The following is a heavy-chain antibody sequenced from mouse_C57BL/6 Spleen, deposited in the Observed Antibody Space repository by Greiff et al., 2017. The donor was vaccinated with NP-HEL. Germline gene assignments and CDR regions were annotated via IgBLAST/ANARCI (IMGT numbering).Heavy chain of an antibody. J-gene: IGHJ2*01. CDR3: TTWITTVVNY. CDR2: IDPEDGDT. D-gene: IGHD1-1*01. Sequence: VHVKQSGAELVRPGASVKLSCTASGFNIKDYYMHWVKQRPEQGLEWIGRIDPEDGDTEYAPKFQGKATMTADTSSNTAYLQLSSLTSEDTAVYYCTTWITTVVNYWGQGTTLTVSS. V-gene: IGHV14-1*01. CDR1: GFNIKDYY.